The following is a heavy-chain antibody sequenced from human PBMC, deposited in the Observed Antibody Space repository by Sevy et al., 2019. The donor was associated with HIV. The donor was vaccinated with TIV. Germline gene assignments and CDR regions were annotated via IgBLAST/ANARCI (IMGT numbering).Heavy chain of an antibody. J-gene: IGHJ6*02. CDR3: ITDPAYRGYDEEVINYYFYGMDV. D-gene: IGHD5-12*01. Sequence: GGSLRLSCTASGFTFSSAWMSWVRQAPGKGLEWVGRIKSEFDGGAIDYAAPVKGRFSISREDSKNTVYLQMNSLKTEDTAVYFCITDPAYRGYDEEVINYYFYGMDVWGQGTTVTVSS. CDR2: IKSEFDGGAI. V-gene: IGHV3-15*01. CDR1: GFTFSSAW.